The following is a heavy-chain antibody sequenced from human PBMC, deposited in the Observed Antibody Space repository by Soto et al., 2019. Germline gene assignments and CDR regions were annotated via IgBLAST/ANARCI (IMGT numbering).Heavy chain of an antibody. CDR1: GGSISSGDYY. J-gene: IGHJ6*02. CDR3: ARESAQYYYYYGMDV. V-gene: IGHV4-30-4*01. Sequence: SVTFTVSGGSISSGDYYWSWIRQPPGKGLEWIGYIYYSGSTYYNPSLKSRVTISVDTSKNQFSLKLSSVTAADTAVYYCARESAQYYYYYGMDVWGQGTTVTVSS. CDR2: IYYSGST.